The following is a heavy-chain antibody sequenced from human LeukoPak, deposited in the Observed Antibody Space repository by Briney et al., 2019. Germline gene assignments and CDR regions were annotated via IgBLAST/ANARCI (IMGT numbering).Heavy chain of an antibody. D-gene: IGHD3-3*01. CDR1: GFTLSTFA. CDR2: IKEDESEK. J-gene: IGHJ4*02. CDR3: ARGPFFFDS. V-gene: IGHV3-7*01. Sequence: GRSLRLSCAASGFTLSTFAMHWVRQAPGKGLEWVANIKEDESEKYSVEGRFTISRDNAKNSLYLDMNSLRAEDTAVYYCARGPFFFDSWGQGTLVTVSS.